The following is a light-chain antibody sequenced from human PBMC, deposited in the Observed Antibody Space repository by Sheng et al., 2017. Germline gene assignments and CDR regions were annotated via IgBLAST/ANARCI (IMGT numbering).Light chain of an antibody. V-gene: IGKV3-20*01. CDR2: VHL. CDR1: RVLAGTS. Sequence: EIVLTQSPGTLSLSPGGRAPSPTGPVRVLAGTSIGWYQQKPARLPGSSSMVHLTGPLTSQTGSSVGESGTDXTLTISRLEPEDSAVYYCQQFGGSPPHSFGQGTKLEIK. J-gene: IGKJ2*01. CDR3: QQFGGSPPHS.